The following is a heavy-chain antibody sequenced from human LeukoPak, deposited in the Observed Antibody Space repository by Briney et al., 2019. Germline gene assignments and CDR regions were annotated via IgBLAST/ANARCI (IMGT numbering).Heavy chain of an antibody. CDR1: GGTFSSYA. Sequence: SVKVSCKASGGTFSSYAISWVRQAHGQGLEWMGGIIPIFGTANYAQKFQGRVTITTDESTSTAYMELSSLRSEDTAVYYCARGRGDYGGNTGFDYWGQGTLVTVSS. D-gene: IGHD4-23*01. V-gene: IGHV1-69*05. J-gene: IGHJ4*02. CDR3: ARGRGDYGGNTGFDY. CDR2: IIPIFGTA.